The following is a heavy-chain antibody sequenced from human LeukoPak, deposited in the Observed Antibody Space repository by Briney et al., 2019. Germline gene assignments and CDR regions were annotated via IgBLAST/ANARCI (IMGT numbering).Heavy chain of an antibody. Sequence: PGGSLRLSCAASGFTFSSYAMSWVRQAPGKGLEWVSAISGSGSSTYYADSVKGRFTISRDNSKNTLYLQMNSLRAEDTAVYYCAKYDYGDYGYFDLWGRGTLVTVSS. CDR2: ISGSGSST. CDR3: AKYDYGDYGYFDL. D-gene: IGHD3-16*01. J-gene: IGHJ2*01. CDR1: GFTFSSYA. V-gene: IGHV3-23*01.